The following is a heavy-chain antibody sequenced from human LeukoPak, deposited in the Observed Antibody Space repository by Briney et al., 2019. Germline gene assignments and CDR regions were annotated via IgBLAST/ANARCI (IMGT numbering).Heavy chain of an antibody. D-gene: IGHD3-3*01. CDR2: IKHDGSEK. Sequence: GGSLRLSCVASGFTFGKYWMSWVRQAPGKGLEWVASIKHDGSEKYYVDSVRGRFTISRDNTMNSLYLQMSSLRAEDTAVYYCATDRGWRTSGYYLYYFEYWGQGTLVTFSS. CDR3: ATDRGWRTSGYYLYYFEY. V-gene: IGHV3-7*01. CDR1: GFTFGKYW. J-gene: IGHJ4*02.